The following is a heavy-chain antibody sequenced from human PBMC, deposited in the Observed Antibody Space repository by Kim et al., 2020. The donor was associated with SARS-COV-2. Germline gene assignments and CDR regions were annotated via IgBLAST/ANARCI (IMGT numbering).Heavy chain of an antibody. J-gene: IGHJ4*02. Sequence: GGSLRLSCAASGFTFSSYAMSWVRQAPGKGLEWVSAISGSGGSTYYADSVKGRFTISRDNSKNTLYLQMNSLRAEDTAVYYCAKVGGHNQKSPQNGGQWLVTFKFDYWGQGTLVTVSS. D-gene: IGHD6-19*01. V-gene: IGHV3-23*01. CDR3: AKVGGHNQKSPQNGGQWLVTFKFDY. CDR2: ISGSGGST. CDR1: GFTFSSYA.